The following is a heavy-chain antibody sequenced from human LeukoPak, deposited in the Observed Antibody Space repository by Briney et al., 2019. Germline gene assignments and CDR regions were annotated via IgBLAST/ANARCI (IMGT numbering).Heavy chain of an antibody. CDR3: ASGYYDSSGYYYAAQGY. J-gene: IGHJ4*02. Sequence: SETLSLTCTVPGGSTSSYYWSWIRQPPGKGLEWIGYIYYSGSTNYNPSLKSRVTISVDTSKNQFSLKLSSVTAADTAVYYCASGYYDSSGYYYAAQGYWGQGTLVTVSS. CDR2: IYYSGST. V-gene: IGHV4-59*01. D-gene: IGHD3-22*01. CDR1: GGSTSSYY.